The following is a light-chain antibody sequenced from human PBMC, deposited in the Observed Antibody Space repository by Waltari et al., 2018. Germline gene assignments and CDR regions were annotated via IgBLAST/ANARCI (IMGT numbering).Light chain of an antibody. CDR2: GAS. CDR3: QQYHNWPPWA. V-gene: IGKV3-15*01. Sequence: DIVMTQSPATLSVSPGERATLSCRASQSVGTNLAWYQQRPGQAPRLLLYGASSRATGLPARFSGSGSGTDFTITINSLQPEDFALYYCQQYHNWPPWAFGQGTKVEIK. J-gene: IGKJ1*01. CDR1: QSVGTN.